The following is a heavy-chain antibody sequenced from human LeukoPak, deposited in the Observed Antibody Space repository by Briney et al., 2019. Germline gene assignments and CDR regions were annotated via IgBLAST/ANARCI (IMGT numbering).Heavy chain of an antibody. CDR1: GGSISGYY. D-gene: IGHD5-12*01. Sequence: SETLSLTCTISGGSISGYYWTWIRQPPGKGLEWIGYIHYGRITKYNPSLKSRITISVDTSKNQVSLRLSSVTAADTAMYYCARLHPSESGFSDYWGQGTLVTVSS. CDR2: IHYGRIT. CDR3: ARLHPSESGFSDY. J-gene: IGHJ4*02. V-gene: IGHV4-59*08.